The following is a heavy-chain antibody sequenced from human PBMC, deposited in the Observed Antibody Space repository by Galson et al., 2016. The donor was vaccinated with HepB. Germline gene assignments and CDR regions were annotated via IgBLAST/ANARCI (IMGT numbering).Heavy chain of an antibody. CDR3: AREIPSRGKSVY. D-gene: IGHD3-10*01. Sequence: SLRLSCAASGFTLSSYSMNWVRQAPGKGLEWVSYISSSSSTIYYADSVKGRFTISRDNAKNSLYLQMNSLRDEDTAVYYCAREIPSRGKSVYWGQGTLVTVSS. CDR1: GFTLSSYS. CDR2: ISSSSSTI. J-gene: IGHJ4*02. V-gene: IGHV3-48*02.